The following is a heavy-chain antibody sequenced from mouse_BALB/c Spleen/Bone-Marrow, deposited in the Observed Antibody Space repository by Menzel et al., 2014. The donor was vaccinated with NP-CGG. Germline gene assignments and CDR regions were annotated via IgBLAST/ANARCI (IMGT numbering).Heavy chain of an antibody. J-gene: IGHJ4*01. CDR2: INSNGGGT. CDR3: ARRFTTGVTTGAMDY. D-gene: IGHD1-1*01. Sequence: EVQLVESGGGLVMLGGSLKLSCAASGFTFSSYYMSWVRQTPEKRLELVAAINSNGGGTYYPDTVKGRFTISRDNAKNTLYLQMSSLRSEDTALYYCARRFTTGVTTGAMDYWGQGTSVTVSS. CDR1: GFTFSSYY. V-gene: IGHV5-6-2*01.